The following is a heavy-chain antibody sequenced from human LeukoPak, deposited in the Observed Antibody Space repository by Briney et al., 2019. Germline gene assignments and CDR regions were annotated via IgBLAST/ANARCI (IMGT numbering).Heavy chain of an antibody. J-gene: IGHJ4*02. D-gene: IGHD2-15*01. V-gene: IGHV3-30*02. CDR3: AKFSSSILVVVAATPHFDY. CDR1: GFTLSSYG. Sequence: QPGGSLRLSCAASGFTLSSYGMHWVRQAPGKGLEWVAFIRYDGSNKYYADSVKGRFTISRDNPKNTLYLQMNSLRAEDTAVYYCAKFSSSILVVVAATPHFDYWGQGTLVTVSS. CDR2: IRYDGSNK.